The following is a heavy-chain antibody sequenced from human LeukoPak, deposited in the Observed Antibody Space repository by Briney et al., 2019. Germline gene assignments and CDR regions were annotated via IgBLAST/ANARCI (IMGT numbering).Heavy chain of an antibody. Sequence: TSETLSLTCTVSGGSITSYYWSWIRQPAAKGLEWIGRIYSSGTTTYNPSFKSRVTMSLDTSNNQLSLKLTSVTAADTAVYYCARVSPIPAAGSSYYFAMDVWGQGTTVTVSS. J-gene: IGHJ6*02. CDR1: GGSITSYY. V-gene: IGHV4-4*07. CDR2: IYSSGTT. CDR3: ARVSPIPAAGSSYYFAMDV. D-gene: IGHD6-13*01.